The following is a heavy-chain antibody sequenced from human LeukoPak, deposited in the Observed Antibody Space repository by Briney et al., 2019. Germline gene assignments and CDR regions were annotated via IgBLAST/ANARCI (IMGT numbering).Heavy chain of an antibody. Sequence: GGSLRLSCAASGFTFSSYGMHWVRQAPGKGLEWVAVISYDGSNKYYADSVKGRFTISRDNSKNTLYLQMNSLRAEDTAVYYCAKLVHRNPLQDWGQGTLVTVSS. CDR1: GFTFSSYG. CDR2: ISYDGSNK. V-gene: IGHV3-30*18. CDR3: AKLVHRNPLQD. D-gene: IGHD1-26*01. J-gene: IGHJ4*02.